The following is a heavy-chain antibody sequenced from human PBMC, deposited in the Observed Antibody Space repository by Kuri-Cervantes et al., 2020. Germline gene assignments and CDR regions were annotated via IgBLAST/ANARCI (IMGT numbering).Heavy chain of an antibody. J-gene: IGHJ4*02. CDR1: GGSISSGSYC. Sequence: SETLSLTCTVSGGSISSGSYCWSWIRQPAGKGLEWIGRIYTSGSTNYNPSLKSRVTISVDTSKNQFSLKLSSVTAADTAVYYCGGTMVRGVIMADYWGQGTLVTVSS. V-gene: IGHV4-61*02. CDR3: GGTMVRGVIMADY. CDR2: IYTSGST. D-gene: IGHD3-10*01.